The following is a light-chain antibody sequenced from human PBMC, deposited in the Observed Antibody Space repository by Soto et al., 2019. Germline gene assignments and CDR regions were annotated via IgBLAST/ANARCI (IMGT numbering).Light chain of an antibody. CDR3: QQSYTTPWT. J-gene: IGKJ1*01. CDR2: AAS. CDR1: QSISSY. V-gene: IGKV1-39*01. Sequence: IQMTQSPSSLSASVGDRVSITCRASQSISSYLNWYQQRPGKAPHLLIYAASSLQSGVPSRFSGSGSGTDFTLTISSLQPEDFASYYCQQSYTTPWTVGQGTKVDSK.